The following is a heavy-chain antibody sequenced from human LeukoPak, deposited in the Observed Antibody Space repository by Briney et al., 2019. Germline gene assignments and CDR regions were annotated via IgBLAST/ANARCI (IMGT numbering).Heavy chain of an antibody. J-gene: IGHJ3*02. Sequence: PGGSLRLSCAASGYTFSSYSMNWVRQAPGKGLEWVSSISSSGSYIYYADSVKGRFTISRDNAKNSLYLQMNSLRAEDTAVYYCARDPVAGDSSGYPSRHDAFDIWGQGTMVTVSS. CDR2: ISSSGSYI. CDR1: GYTFSSYS. CDR3: ARDPVAGDSSGYPSRHDAFDI. V-gene: IGHV3-21*01. D-gene: IGHD3-22*01.